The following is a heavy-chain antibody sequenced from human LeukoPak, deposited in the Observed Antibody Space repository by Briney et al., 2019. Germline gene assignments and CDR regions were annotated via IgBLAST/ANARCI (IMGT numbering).Heavy chain of an antibody. J-gene: IGHJ4*02. V-gene: IGHV3-33*01. CDR2: IWYDGSNK. CDR1: GYTFSSYG. D-gene: IGHD6-19*01. Sequence: GRSLRLSCAASGYTFSSYGMHWVRQAPGKWLEWVAVIWYDGSNKYYADSVKGRFTISRDNSKNTLYLQVNSLRAEDTAVYYCARDDVAVTGALDFWGQGTLVTVSS. CDR3: ARDDVAVTGALDF.